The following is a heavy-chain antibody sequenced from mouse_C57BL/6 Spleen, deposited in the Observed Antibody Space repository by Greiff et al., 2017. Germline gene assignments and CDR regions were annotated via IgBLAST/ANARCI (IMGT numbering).Heavy chain of an antibody. D-gene: IGHD2-5*01. J-gene: IGHJ2*01. CDR2: ISYDGSN. CDR1: GYSITSGYY. V-gene: IGHV3-6*01. Sequence: VQLQQSGPGLVKPSQSLSLTCSVTGYSITSGYYWNWIRQFPGNKLEWMGYISYDGSNNYNPSLKNRISITRDTSKNQFFLKLNSVTTEDTATYYCARDNYSNYDYWGQGTTLTVSS. CDR3: ARDNYSNYDY.